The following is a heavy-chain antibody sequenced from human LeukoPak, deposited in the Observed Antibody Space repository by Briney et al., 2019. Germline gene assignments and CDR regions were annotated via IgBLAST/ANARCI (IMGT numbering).Heavy chain of an antibody. V-gene: IGHV3-48*01. D-gene: IGHD3-10*01. CDR3: ASITLDY. CDR1: GFIFSSYS. Sequence: GGSLRLSCAASGFIFSSYSMNWVRQAPGKGLEWVSYISSSSTIYYADSVKGRFTISRDNAKNSLYLQMNSLRAEDTAVYYCASITLDYWGQGTLVTVSS. J-gene: IGHJ4*02. CDR2: ISSSSTI.